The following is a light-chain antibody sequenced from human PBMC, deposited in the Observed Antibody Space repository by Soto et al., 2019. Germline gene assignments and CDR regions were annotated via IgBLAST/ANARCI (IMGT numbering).Light chain of an antibody. CDR3: VQHYSYPLT. CDR1: QVISSY. J-gene: IGKJ4*01. V-gene: IGKV1-9*01. CDR2: EAS. Sequence: DGQLTQTTSFLSASAGDRVTITCRASQVISSYLAWYQQKPGKAPERLIYEASVLQSGVPSRFSGSGSGTEFTLTVSSLQPEDFATYYCVQHYSYPLTFGGGTKVDIK.